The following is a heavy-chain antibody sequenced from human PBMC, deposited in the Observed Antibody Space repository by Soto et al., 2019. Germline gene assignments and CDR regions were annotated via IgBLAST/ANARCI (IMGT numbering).Heavy chain of an antibody. V-gene: IGHV1-2*04. Sequence: ASVKVSFKASGYTFTGYYMHWVRQAPGQGLEWMGWINPNSGGTNYAQKFQGWVTMTRDTSISTAYMELSSLRSEDTAVYYCAVRSTPYYYGMDVWGQGTTVTVS. J-gene: IGHJ6*02. CDR2: INPNSGGT. CDR1: GYTFTGYY. CDR3: AVRSTPYYYGMDV.